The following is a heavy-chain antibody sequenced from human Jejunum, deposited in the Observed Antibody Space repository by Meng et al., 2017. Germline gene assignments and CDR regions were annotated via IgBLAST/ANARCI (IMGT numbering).Heavy chain of an antibody. CDR3: ARVSTSHFYAMDV. CDR2: ISGSASTV. D-gene: IGHD2-21*01. J-gene: IGHJ6*02. CDR1: GFTFSTYE. Sequence: GGSLRLSCTGSGFTFSTYEVNWVRQAPVKGQEWVSYISGSASTVYYADSVKGRFTISRDNAKNSLFLQLNSRGAEDTAVYYCARVSTSHFYAMDVWGQGTTVTVSS. V-gene: IGHV3-48*03.